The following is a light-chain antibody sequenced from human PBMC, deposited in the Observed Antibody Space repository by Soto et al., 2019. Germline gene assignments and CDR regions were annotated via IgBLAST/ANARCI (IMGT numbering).Light chain of an antibody. CDR1: SSDVGGYNY. CDR2: DVS. Sequence: QSVLTQPASVSGSPGQSITISCTGTSSDVGGYNYVSWYQQLPGKAPKLIIYDVSNRPSGVSFRFSASKSANAASLTISGLQAEDEADYNCSSYTSSSTLYVFGTETKVTVL. V-gene: IGLV2-14*03. J-gene: IGLJ1*01. CDR3: SSYTSSSTLYV.